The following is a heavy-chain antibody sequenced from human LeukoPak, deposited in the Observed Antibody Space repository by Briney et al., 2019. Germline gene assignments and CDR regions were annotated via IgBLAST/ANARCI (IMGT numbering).Heavy chain of an antibody. D-gene: IGHD3-10*01. CDR3: ARDYGSGSLHY. Sequence: ASVKVSCKAFGYTFTDYAIHWVRQAPGQRLEWMGWINTGNGNTRYSQKFQDRFTIARDTSASTAYMELSSLRSEDTAVYYCARDYGSGSLHYWGQGTLVTVSS. CDR1: GYTFTDYA. CDR2: INTGNGNT. J-gene: IGHJ4*02. V-gene: IGHV1-3*04.